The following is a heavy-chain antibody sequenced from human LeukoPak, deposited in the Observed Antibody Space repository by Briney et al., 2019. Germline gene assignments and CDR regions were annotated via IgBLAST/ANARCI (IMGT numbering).Heavy chain of an antibody. J-gene: IGHJ4*02. V-gene: IGHV3-15*01. D-gene: IGHD3-22*01. CDR3: TMYYYDSSGYYSPDFDY. Sequence: GGSLRLSCAASGFTFSNAWMSWVRQAPGKGLEWVGRIKSKTDGGTTDYAAPVKGRFTISRDDSKNTLYLQMNSLKTEDTAVYYCTMYYYDSSGYYSPDFDYWSQGTLVTVSS. CDR2: IKSKTDGGTT. CDR1: GFTFSNAW.